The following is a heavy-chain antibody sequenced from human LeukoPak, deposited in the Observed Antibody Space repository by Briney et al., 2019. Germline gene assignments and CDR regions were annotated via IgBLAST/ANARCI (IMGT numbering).Heavy chain of an antibody. V-gene: IGHV1-3*01. CDR1: GYTFTSYA. Sequence: GASVKVSCEASGYTFTSYAMHWVRQAPGQRLEWMGWINAGNGNTKYSQKFQGRVTITRDTSACTAYMELSSLRSEDTAVYYCARGHYGSGSYDYWGQGTLVTVSS. J-gene: IGHJ4*02. D-gene: IGHD3-10*01. CDR3: ARGHYGSGSYDY. CDR2: INAGNGNT.